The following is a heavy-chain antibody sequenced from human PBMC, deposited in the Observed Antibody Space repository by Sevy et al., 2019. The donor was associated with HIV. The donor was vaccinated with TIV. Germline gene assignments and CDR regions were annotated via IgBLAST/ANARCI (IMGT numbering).Heavy chain of an antibody. D-gene: IGHD3-22*01. J-gene: IGHJ4*02. CDR3: AKGSVYDTSGYYYTLVAFDY. CDR1: GFTFKNYG. Sequence: GGSLRLSCAASGFTFKNYGMSWVRQAPGKGLEWVSAISGSGGSTYYADSVKGRFSISRDNSKNTLYLQMSSLRAEDTAVYFCAKGSVYDTSGYYYTLVAFDYWGQGTPVTVSS. V-gene: IGHV3-23*01. CDR2: ISGSGGST.